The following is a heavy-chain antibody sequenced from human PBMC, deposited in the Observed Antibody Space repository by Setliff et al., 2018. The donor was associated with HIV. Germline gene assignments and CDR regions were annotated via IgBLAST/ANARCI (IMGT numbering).Heavy chain of an antibody. CDR3: ARDQRTAVAGTYY. V-gene: IGHV4-59*01. Sequence: SETLSLTCTVSGGSISSYYWSWFRQPPGKGLEWIGYIYYSGSTNYNPSLKSRVAISVDTSKNQFSLKLTSVTAADTAVYYCARDQRTAVAGTYYWGQGTLVTVSS. D-gene: IGHD6-19*01. CDR2: IYYSGST. J-gene: IGHJ4*02. CDR1: GGSISSYY.